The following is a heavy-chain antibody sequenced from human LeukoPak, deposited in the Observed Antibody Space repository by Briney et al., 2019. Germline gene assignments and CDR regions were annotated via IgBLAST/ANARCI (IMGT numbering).Heavy chain of an antibody. CDR3: TTDASTYYTDGKFYTGGNFDS. Sequence: SGGSLRLSCSASGFTFSSYAMHWVRQAPGKGLEYVSSISSNGGSTYYADSVKGRFTISRDNSKNTLFLQMSSLRTEDTAVYYCTTDASTYYTDGKFYTGGNFDSWGQGTLVTVSS. CDR1: GFTFSSYA. V-gene: IGHV3-64D*06. J-gene: IGHJ4*02. D-gene: IGHD2-8*01. CDR2: ISSNGGST.